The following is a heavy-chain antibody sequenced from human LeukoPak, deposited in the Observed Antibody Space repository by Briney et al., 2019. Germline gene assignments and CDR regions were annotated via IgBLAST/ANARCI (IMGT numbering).Heavy chain of an antibody. CDR2: IFYTENT. J-gene: IGHJ5*02. CDR3: AREVMGP. CDR1: GGSISSSIYY. Sequence: TSETLSLTCTVSGGSISSSIYYWGWIRQPPGKGLEWIGSIFYTENTYYNPSLKSRVTISLDTSKNQFSLNLRSVTAADTAVYYCAREVMGPWGQGTLVTVSS. V-gene: IGHV4-39*07.